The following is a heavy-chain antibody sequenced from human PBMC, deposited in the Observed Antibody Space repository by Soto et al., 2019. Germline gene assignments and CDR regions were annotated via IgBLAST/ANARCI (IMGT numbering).Heavy chain of an antibody. D-gene: IGHD3-22*01. V-gene: IGHV4-39*01. CDR1: GGSISSGGYS. CDR3: ASYYYDSSGYYYVPGVY. J-gene: IGHJ4*02. Sequence: TSETLSLTCAVSGGSISSGGYSWGWICQPPGKGLEWIGSISYSGSTYYNPSLKSRVTISVDTSKNQFSLKLSSVTAADTAVYYCASYYYDSSGYYYVPGVYWGQGTLVTVSS. CDR2: ISYSGST.